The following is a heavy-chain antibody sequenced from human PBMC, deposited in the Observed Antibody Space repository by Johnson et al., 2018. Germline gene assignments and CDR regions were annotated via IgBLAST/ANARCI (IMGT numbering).Heavy chain of an antibody. CDR3: ASKGKGYYGSGSYNRTTFDI. D-gene: IGHD3-10*01. Sequence: QVQLVQSGAEVKKPGASVKVSCKASGYTFTTYYMHWVRRAPGQGLEWMGIINPSGGSTSYAQKFQGRVTMTRDTSTSTVYMELSSLRSEDTAVYYCASKGKGYYGSGSYNRTTFDIWGQGTMVTVSS. CDR1: GYTFTTYY. J-gene: IGHJ3*02. V-gene: IGHV1-46*01. CDR2: INPSGGST.